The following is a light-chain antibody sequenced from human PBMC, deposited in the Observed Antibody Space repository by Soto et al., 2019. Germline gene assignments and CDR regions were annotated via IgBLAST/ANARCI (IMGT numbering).Light chain of an antibody. V-gene: IGLV2-8*01. CDR3: YAYAGTNNLRL. CDR1: RTDVGGHNY. Sequence: QSALTQPPSASGSPGQSVTISCSGSRTDVGGHNYVSWYRQYPGKAPTLIIYEVYKRPSGVPDRFSGSKSGNTASLTVSGLQPEDEADYYCYAYAGTNNLRLFGGGTKLTVL. J-gene: IGLJ3*02. CDR2: EVY.